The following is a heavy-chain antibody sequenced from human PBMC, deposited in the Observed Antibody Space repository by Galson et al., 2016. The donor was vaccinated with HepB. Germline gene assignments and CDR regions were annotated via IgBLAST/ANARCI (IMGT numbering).Heavy chain of an antibody. Sequence: PALVKPTQTLTLTCTFSGFSLSTSGVGVGWIRQPPGKALEWLALIYWNDDKRYSPSLKSRLTITKDTSKNQVVLTMTNMDPVDTATYFRAHWAGANYYAPGAQVVFDIWGQGTMVTVSS. CDR2: IYWNDDK. J-gene: IGHJ3*02. D-gene: IGHD3-10*01. CDR3: AHWAGANYYAPGAQVVFDI. V-gene: IGHV2-5*01. CDR1: GFSLSTSGVG.